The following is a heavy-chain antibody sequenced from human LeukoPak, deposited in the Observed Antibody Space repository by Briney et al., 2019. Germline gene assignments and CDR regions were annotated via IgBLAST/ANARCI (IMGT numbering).Heavy chain of an antibody. CDR1: GGTFSSYA. J-gene: IGHJ4*02. CDR2: IIPIFGTA. V-gene: IGHV1-69*13. Sequence: SVTVSCKASGGTFSSYAISWVRQAPGQGLEWMGGIIPIFGTANYAQKFQGRVTITADESTSTAYMELSSLRSEDTAVYYCARDPLPTYYDSSGYSDYWGQGTLVTVSS. CDR3: ARDPLPTYYDSSGYSDY. D-gene: IGHD3-22*01.